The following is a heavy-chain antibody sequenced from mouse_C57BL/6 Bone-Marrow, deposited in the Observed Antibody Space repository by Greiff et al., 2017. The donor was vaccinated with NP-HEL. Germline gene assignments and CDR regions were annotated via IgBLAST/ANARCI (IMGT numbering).Heavy chain of an antibody. CDR3: SGSNWDGFAD. D-gene: IGHD4-1*01. J-gene: IGHJ3*01. CDR1: GYTFTDYY. Sequence: EVQLHQSGPELVKPGASVKISCKASGYTFTDYYMNWVKQSHGKSLEWIGDINPNNGGTSYNQKFKGKATLTVDKSSSTAYMELRSLTSEDSAVYYCSGSNWDGFADWGQGTLVTVSA. CDR2: INPNNGGT. V-gene: IGHV1-26*01.